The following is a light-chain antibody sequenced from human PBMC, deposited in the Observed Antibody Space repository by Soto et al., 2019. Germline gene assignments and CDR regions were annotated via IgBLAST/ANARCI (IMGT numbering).Light chain of an antibody. J-gene: IGKJ4*01. CDR2: GAS. Sequence: ETVLTQSPDTLSLSPGEGATLSCRASQTVKNNYLAWYQQRRGLAPRLLIYGASGRATGIPDRFSGSGSGTDFTLTITRLEPEDFEVYYCQQYGKSPLTFGGGTKVDIX. CDR3: QQYGKSPLT. V-gene: IGKV3-20*01. CDR1: QTVKNNY.